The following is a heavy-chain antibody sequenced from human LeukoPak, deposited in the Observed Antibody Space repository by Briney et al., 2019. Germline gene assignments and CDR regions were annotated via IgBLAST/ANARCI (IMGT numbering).Heavy chain of an antibody. Sequence: SQTLFLTCAVSGGSISSGGYSWSWIRQPPGKGLEWIGYIYHSGSTYYNPSLKSRVTISVDRSKNQFSLKLSSVTAADTAVYYCARGGDYDSSGYSFDPWGQGTLVTVSS. CDR2: IYHSGST. V-gene: IGHV4-30-2*01. J-gene: IGHJ5*02. CDR1: GGSISSGGYS. D-gene: IGHD3-22*01. CDR3: ARGGDYDSSGYSFDP.